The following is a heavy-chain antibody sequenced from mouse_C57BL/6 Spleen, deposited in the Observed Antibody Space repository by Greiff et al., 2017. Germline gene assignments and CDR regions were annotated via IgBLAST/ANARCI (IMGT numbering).Heavy chain of an antibody. Sequence: QVQLQQPGAELVKPGASVKLSCKASGYTFTSYWMQWVKQRPGQGLEWIGEIDPSDSYTNYNQKFKGKATLTVDTSSSTAYMQLSSLTSEDSAVYDCARSPYYYGSSYVDYWGQGTTLTVSS. V-gene: IGHV1-50*01. CDR2: IDPSDSYT. D-gene: IGHD1-1*01. CDR3: ARSPYYYGSSYVDY. J-gene: IGHJ2*01. CDR1: GYTFTSYW.